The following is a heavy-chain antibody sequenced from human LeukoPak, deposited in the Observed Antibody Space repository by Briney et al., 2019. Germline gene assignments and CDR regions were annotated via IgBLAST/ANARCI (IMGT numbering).Heavy chain of an antibody. Sequence: PSETLSLTCAVSGASISSNNWWSWVRQPPGKGLEWIGENFFTGTTTYNPSLKSRVSMSLDKSKNQFSLNLTSVTAADTAIYYCARVYCSSNSCYLDYWSQGTLVTVSS. CDR3: ARVYCSSNSCYLDY. V-gene: IGHV4-4*02. D-gene: IGHD2-2*01. J-gene: IGHJ4*02. CDR2: NFFTGTT. CDR1: GASISSNNW.